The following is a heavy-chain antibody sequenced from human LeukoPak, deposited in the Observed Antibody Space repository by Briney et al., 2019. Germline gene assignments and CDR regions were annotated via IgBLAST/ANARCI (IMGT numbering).Heavy chain of an antibody. V-gene: IGHV4-59*12. CDR3: AREGRLRLGDS. J-gene: IGHJ4*02. CDR2: IYYSGST. CDR1: GGSISSYY. D-gene: IGHD3-16*01. Sequence: SETLSLTCTVSGGSISSYYWSWIRQPPGKGLEWIGYIYYSGSTNYNPSLKSRVTISVDKSKNQFSLKLSSVIAADTAVYYCAREGRLRLGDSWSQGTLVTVSS.